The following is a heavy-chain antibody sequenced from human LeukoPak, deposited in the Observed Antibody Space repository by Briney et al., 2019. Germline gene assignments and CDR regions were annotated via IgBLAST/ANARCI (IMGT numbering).Heavy chain of an antibody. V-gene: IGHV1-2*02. CDR2: INPNSGGT. CDR1: GYTFTGYY. CDR3: ARDACALY. J-gene: IGHJ4*02. Sequence: ASVKVSCKASGYTFTGYYMHWVRQAPGQGLEWMGWINPNSGGTNYAQKFQGRVTMTRDTSISTAYMELNSLRDDDTSVYFCARDACALYWGRGTLVTVSS.